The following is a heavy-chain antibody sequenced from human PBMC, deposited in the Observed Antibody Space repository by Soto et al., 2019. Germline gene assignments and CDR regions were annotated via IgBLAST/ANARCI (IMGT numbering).Heavy chain of an antibody. V-gene: IGHV1-69*02. CDR1: GDTFNFYS. CDR2: VNPILSMS. D-gene: IGHD3-10*01. CDR3: ASSYGSGYRAFDY. Sequence: QVQLVQSGAEVKRPGSSVKVSCKASGDTFNFYSINWVRQAPGVGLEWVGRVNPILSMSNYAQRFQGRVTMTPDKSTRTAYMELRSLRSEDTAIYYCASSYGSGYRAFDYWGQGALVTVSS. J-gene: IGHJ4*02.